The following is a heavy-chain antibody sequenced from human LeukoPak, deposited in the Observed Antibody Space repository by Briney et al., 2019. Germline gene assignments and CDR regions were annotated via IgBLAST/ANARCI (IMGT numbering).Heavy chain of an antibody. Sequence: SETLSLTCAVYGGSFSGYYWSWIRQPPGKGLEWIGEINHSGSTNYNPSLKSRVTISVDTSKNQFSLKLSSVTAADTAVYYCARGLVRERPAYFDYWGQGTLVTVSS. J-gene: IGHJ4*02. CDR1: GGSFSGYY. D-gene: IGHD6-13*01. CDR3: ARGLVRERPAYFDY. CDR2: INHSGST. V-gene: IGHV4-34*01.